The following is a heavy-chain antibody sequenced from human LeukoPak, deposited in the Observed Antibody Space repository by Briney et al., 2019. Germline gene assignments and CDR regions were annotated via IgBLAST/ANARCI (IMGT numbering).Heavy chain of an antibody. CDR3: AREGYSSGWFRL. CDR1: GFTFSSCG. J-gene: IGHJ4*02. CDR2: ILTAGKT. V-gene: IGHV3-NL1*01. D-gene: IGHD6-19*01. Sequence: GGSLRLSCAASGFTFSSCGMHWVHQAPGKGLEWVSVILTAGKTYYADSVKGRFTISRDDSKNMVYLQMNSLRTEDTAVYFCAREGYSSGWFRLWGQGTLVTVSS.